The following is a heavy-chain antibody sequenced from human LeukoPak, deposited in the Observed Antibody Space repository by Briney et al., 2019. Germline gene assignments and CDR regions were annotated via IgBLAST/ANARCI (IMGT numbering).Heavy chain of an antibody. Sequence: GGSLRLSCAASGFTFSSYSMNWVRQAPGKGLEWVSSISSSSSYIYYADSVKGRFTISRDNAKNSLYLQMNSLRAEDTAVYYCARMGSSGNAFDIWGQGTMVTVSS. CDR1: GFTFSSYS. V-gene: IGHV3-21*01. J-gene: IGHJ3*02. CDR2: ISSSSSYI. CDR3: ARMGSSGNAFDI. D-gene: IGHD6-6*01.